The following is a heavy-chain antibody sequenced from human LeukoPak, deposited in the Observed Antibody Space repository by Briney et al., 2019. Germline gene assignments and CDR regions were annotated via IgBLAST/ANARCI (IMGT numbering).Heavy chain of an antibody. CDR1: GFTFSSYG. V-gene: IGHV3-23*01. J-gene: IGHJ3*02. D-gene: IGHD1-26*01. CDR3: ARHSQMGATYAFDI. CDR2: ISGSGGST. Sequence: GGTLRLSCAASGFTFSSYGMSWVRQAPGKGLEWVSAISGSGGSTYYADSVKGRFTISRDNSKNTLYLQMNSLRAEDTAVYYCARHSQMGATYAFDIWGQGTMVTVSS.